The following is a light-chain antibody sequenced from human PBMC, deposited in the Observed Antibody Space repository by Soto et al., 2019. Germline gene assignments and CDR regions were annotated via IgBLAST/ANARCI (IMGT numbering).Light chain of an antibody. CDR3: KQYNSWAPIT. V-gene: IGKV3-11*01. Sequence: EIVLTQTPATLSLSPGERATLSCRSSQGVSSYLAWYQQKPGQAPRLLIYYASNRATGIPARFSGSGSGTEFTLTISSLQSEDFAVYYCKQYNSWAPITFGQGTRLEI. J-gene: IGKJ5*01. CDR1: QGVSSY. CDR2: YAS.